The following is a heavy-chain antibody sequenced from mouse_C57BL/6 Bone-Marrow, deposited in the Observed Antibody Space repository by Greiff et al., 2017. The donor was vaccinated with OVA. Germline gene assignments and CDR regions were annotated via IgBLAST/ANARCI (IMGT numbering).Heavy chain of an antibody. V-gene: IGHV7-3*01. Sequence: EVQRVESGGGLVQPGGSLSLSCAASGFTFTDYYMSWVRQPPGKALEWLGFIRNKANGYTTAYSAPVKGRFTISRDNSQSILYLQMHALRAEDRATYYGARYITTVVNFDYWGQGTTLTVSS. CDR3: ARYITTVVNFDY. D-gene: IGHD1-1*01. J-gene: IGHJ2*01. CDR1: GFTFTDYY. CDR2: IRNKANGYTT.